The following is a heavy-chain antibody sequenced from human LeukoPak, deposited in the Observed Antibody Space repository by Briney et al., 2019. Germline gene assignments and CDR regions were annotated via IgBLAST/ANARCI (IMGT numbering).Heavy chain of an antibody. V-gene: IGHV3-23*01. D-gene: IGHD1-1*01. CDR2: ISGGGGGTT. CDR3: AKGRAGGWNGGDR. CDR1: GFTFSGCA. Sequence: PGGSLRLSCVVSGFTFSGCAMTWVRQAPGKGLEWVSAISGGGGGTTYYTESVKGRFTISGDNSKNTVYLQMHSLRAEDTAIYFCAKGRAGGWNGGDRWGQGTLVTVSS. J-gene: IGHJ5*02.